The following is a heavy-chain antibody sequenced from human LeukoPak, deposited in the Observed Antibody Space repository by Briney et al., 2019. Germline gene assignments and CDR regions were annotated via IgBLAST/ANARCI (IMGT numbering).Heavy chain of an antibody. D-gene: IGHD3-22*01. V-gene: IGHV4-34*01. CDR2: INHSGIT. CDR1: GGSFSGYY. Sequence: SDTLSLTCAVNGGSFSGYYWSWIRHPPGKRPEWIGGINHSGITNSTPALKNRVTISVDTSQNQCSLKLSSVTAADTAVYYCAREAIRYYDSSGYSPFDYWGQGTLVTVSS. J-gene: IGHJ4*02. CDR3: AREAIRYYDSSGYSPFDY.